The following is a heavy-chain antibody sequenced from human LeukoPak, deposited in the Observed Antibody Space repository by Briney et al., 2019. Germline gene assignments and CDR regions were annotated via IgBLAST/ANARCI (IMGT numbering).Heavy chain of an antibody. J-gene: IGHJ4*02. CDR3: ARQKPNTFDY. D-gene: IGHD4/OR15-4a*01. CDR2: INPSSGVT. V-gene: IGHV1-2*02. CDR1: GYTFTGYY. Sequence: GASVKVSCKASGYTFTGYYMHWVRQAPGQGLEWMGWINPSSGVTNYAQNFQGRVTMTRDTSISTAYMELSRLRSDDTAAYYCARQKPNTFDYWGQGTLVTVSS.